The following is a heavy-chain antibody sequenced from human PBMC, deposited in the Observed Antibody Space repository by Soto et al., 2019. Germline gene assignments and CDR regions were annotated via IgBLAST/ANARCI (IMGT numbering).Heavy chain of an antibody. CDR2: ISYDGSNK. V-gene: IGHV3-30-3*01. J-gene: IGHJ4*02. CDR3: ARAVVPAAQFDY. Sequence: QVQLVESGGGVVQPGRSLRLSCAASGFTFSSYAMHWVRQAPGKGLEWVAVISYDGSNKYYADSVKGRFTISRDSSKNTLYLQMNSLRAEDTAVYYCARAVVPAAQFDYWGQGTLVTVSS. D-gene: IGHD2-2*01. CDR1: GFTFSSYA.